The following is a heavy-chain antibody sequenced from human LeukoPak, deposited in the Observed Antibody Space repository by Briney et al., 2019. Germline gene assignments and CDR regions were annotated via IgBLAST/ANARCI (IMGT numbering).Heavy chain of an antibody. Sequence: GGSLRLSCAASGFTFDDYAMHWVRQAPGKGLEWVSPISGDGGSTYYADSVKGRFTISRDNSKNSLYLQMNSLRTEDTALYYCAKDMGHSSSWYSLFYWGQGTLVTVSS. J-gene: IGHJ4*02. D-gene: IGHD6-13*01. CDR3: AKDMGHSSSWYSLFY. CDR2: ISGDGGST. V-gene: IGHV3-43*02. CDR1: GFTFDDYA.